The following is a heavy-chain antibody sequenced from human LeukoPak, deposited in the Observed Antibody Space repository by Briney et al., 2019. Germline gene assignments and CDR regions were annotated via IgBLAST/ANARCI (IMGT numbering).Heavy chain of an antibody. V-gene: IGHV4-34*01. CDR1: GGSFSGYY. J-gene: IGHJ4*02. CDR3: ARSGYDYVWGSYRRFDY. CDR2: INHSGST. Sequence: SETLSPTCAVYGGSFSGYYWGWIRQPPGKGLEWIGEINHSGSTNYNPSLKSRVTISVDTSKNQFSLKLSSVTAADTAVYYCARSGYDYVWGSYRRFDYWGQGTLVTVSS. D-gene: IGHD3-16*02.